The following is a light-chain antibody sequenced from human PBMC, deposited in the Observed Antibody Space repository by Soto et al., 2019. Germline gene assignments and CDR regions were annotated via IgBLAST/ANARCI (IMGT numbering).Light chain of an antibody. CDR1: QSVSNNY. CDR3: QQYGSSGT. Sequence: EIVLTQSPGTASLSPGERASLSCGASQSVSNNYLAWYQQKPGQAPRLLIYGASNRATGIPDRFSGSGSGTDFTLTISRLEPEDFAVYYCQQYGSSGTFGQGTKVDI. CDR2: GAS. V-gene: IGKV3-20*01. J-gene: IGKJ1*01.